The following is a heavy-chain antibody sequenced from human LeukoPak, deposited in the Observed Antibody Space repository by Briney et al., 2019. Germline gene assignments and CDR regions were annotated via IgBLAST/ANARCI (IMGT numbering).Heavy chain of an antibody. CDR2: VSATGDST. CDR3: AKDGRIYFPLRGDVDY. Sequence: GGSLRLSCAASGLTFSNYVMSWVRQTPGEGLEWVSTVSATGDSTFQAESVRGRFTISRDNSKNTLYLQMNSLRADDTAVYYCAKDGRIYFPLRGDVDYWGQGTLVTVSS. J-gene: IGHJ4*02. V-gene: IGHV3-23*01. D-gene: IGHD4-17*01. CDR1: GLTFSNYV.